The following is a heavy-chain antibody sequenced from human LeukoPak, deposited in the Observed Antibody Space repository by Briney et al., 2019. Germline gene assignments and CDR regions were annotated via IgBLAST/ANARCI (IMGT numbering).Heavy chain of an antibody. CDR2: ISGSGGST. CDR3: AKTVQSGNYPTFFDY. V-gene: IGHV3-23*01. CDR1: GFTFSNYA. D-gene: IGHD1-26*01. J-gene: IGHJ4*02. Sequence: GGSLRLSCAASGFTFSNYAMSWVRQAPGKGLQWVSAISGSGGSTYYPDSVKGRFPISRDNSKNTLYLQMNSLRAEDTAVYYCAKTVQSGNYPTFFDYWGQGTLVTVSS.